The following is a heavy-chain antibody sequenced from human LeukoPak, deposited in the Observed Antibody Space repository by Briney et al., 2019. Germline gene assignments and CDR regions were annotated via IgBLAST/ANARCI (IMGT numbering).Heavy chain of an antibody. J-gene: IGHJ6*02. CDR1: GGSFSGYY. Sequence: SETLSLTCAVYGGSFSGYYWSWIRQPPGKGLEWIGEINHSGSTNYNPSLKSRVTISVDTSKNQFSLKLSSVTAADTAVYYCARAGYSSSWSLYYYYGMDVWGQGTTVTASS. CDR2: INHSGST. D-gene: IGHD6-13*01. CDR3: ARAGYSSSWSLYYYYGMDV. V-gene: IGHV4-34*01.